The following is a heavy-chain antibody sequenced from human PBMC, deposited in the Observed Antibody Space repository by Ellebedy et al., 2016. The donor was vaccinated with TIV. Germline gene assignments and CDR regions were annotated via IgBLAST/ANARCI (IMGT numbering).Heavy chain of an antibody. J-gene: IGHJ4*02. D-gene: IGHD3-22*01. Sequence: ASVKVSCKASGYTFTNYGISWVRQAPGQGLEWMGWISTYKDNTNYAQNLQGRLTMTIDTSTSTAYIKLRSLRSDDTAVYYCARQFYDSSGYNDYWGQGTLVTVSS. CDR3: ARQFYDSSGYNDY. V-gene: IGHV1-18*04. CDR2: ISTYKDNT. CDR1: GYTFTNYG.